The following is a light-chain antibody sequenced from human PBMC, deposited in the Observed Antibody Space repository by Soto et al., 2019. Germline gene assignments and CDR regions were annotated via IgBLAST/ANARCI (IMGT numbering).Light chain of an antibody. J-gene: IGKJ4*01. CDR2: KAS. V-gene: IGKV1-5*03. Sequence: DIQMTQSPPTLSASVGDRVTITCRASQNIFSWLAWYQQKPGKAPKLLISKASFLESGVPSRLSGSGSGTEFTLTISSLQPDDFATYYCQQYHSYSTFGGGTKVEI. CDR1: QNIFSW. CDR3: QQYHSYST.